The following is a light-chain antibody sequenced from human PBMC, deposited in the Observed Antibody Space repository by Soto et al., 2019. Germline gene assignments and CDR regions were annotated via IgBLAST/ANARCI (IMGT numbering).Light chain of an antibody. V-gene: IGLV2-14*01. CDR1: TSDISGYNY. CDR3: SSYRSSASQL. Sequence: QSALTQPASVSGSPGQSITISCTETTSDISGYNYVSWYQQHPGKAPKLLIYDVSHRPSGASDRFSGSKSGDTTSLTISGLQAEDEADYYCSSYRSSASQLFGGGTQLTVL. CDR2: DVS. J-gene: IGLJ2*01.